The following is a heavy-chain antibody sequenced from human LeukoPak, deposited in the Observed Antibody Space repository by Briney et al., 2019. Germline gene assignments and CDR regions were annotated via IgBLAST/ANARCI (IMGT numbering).Heavy chain of an antibody. CDR1: GFTFSTYA. Sequence: GGSLRLSCVVSGFTFSTYAMSWVRQAPGKGLEWVSGIGGSGGDTFYAVSVRGRFTVSRDNSKNTLFLQIDSLRTEDTAVYYCVPLGGLGYYQYGMDVWGRGTTVTVSS. CDR2: IGGSGGDT. J-gene: IGHJ6*02. V-gene: IGHV3-23*01. D-gene: IGHD3/OR15-3a*01. CDR3: VPLGGLGYYQYGMDV.